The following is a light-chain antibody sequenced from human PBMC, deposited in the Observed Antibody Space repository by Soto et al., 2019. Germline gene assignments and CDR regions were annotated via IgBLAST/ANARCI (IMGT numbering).Light chain of an antibody. V-gene: IGLV2-14*01. CDR1: SSDVGGYNF. Sequence: QSVLTQTASVSGSPGQSITMSCTGTSSDVGGYNFVSWYQQHPGKAPKLMIYEVSNRPSGVSNRFSGAKSGNTASLTISGLQAEDEADYYCSSYTSDSTLVFGGGTKLTVL. CDR3: SSYTSDSTLV. CDR2: EVS. J-gene: IGLJ3*02.